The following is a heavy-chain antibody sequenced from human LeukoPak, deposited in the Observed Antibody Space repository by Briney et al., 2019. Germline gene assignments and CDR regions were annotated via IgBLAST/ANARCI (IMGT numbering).Heavy chain of an antibody. J-gene: IGHJ4*02. CDR3: ARDHYRAVTASDY. D-gene: IGHD4-11*01. Sequence: PGGSLRLSCAASGFTFSSYGMSWVRQAPGKGLEWVSSISSSSSYIYYADSVKGRFTISRDNAKNSLYLQMNSLRAEDTALYYCARDHYRAVTASDYWGQGTLVTVSS. CDR1: GFTFSSYG. V-gene: IGHV3-21*04. CDR2: ISSSSSYI.